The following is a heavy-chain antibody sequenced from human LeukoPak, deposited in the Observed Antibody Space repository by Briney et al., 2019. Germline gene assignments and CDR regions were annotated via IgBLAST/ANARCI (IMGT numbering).Heavy chain of an antibody. CDR3: AEDLVPDAFDI. CDR1: GFTFSSYG. J-gene: IGHJ3*02. Sequence: GGSLRLSCAASGFTFSSYGMHWVRQAPGKGLEWVAVIWYDGSNKYYADSVKGRFTISRDNSKNTLYLQMNSLRAEDTAVYYCAEDLVPDAFDIWGQGTMVTVSS. CDR2: IWYDGSNK. V-gene: IGHV3-33*06. D-gene: IGHD6-13*01.